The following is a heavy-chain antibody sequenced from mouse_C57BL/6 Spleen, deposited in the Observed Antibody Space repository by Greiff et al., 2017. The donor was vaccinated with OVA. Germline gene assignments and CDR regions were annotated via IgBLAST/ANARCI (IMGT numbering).Heavy chain of an antibody. J-gene: IGHJ2*01. Sequence: EVQLMESGEGLVKPGGSLKLSCAASGFTFSSYAMSWVRQTPEKRLEWVAYISSGGDYIYYADTVKGRFTLSRDNARNTLYLQMSSLKSEDTAMYYCTRAYYYGSRGGFDYWGQGTTLTVSS. CDR1: GFTFSSYA. CDR2: ISSGGDYI. CDR3: TRAYYYGSRGGFDY. D-gene: IGHD1-1*01. V-gene: IGHV5-9-1*02.